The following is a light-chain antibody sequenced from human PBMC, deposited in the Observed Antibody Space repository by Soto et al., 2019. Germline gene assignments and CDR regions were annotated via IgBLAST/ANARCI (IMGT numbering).Light chain of an antibody. CDR2: EVS. Sequence: QSALTQPPSASGSPGQSVTISCTGTSSDVGGYNFVSWYQQHPGKAPTLMIYEVSERPSGVPDRFSGSKSGNTASLTVSGLQAEDEADYYCSSYAGSHIVVFGGGTKITVL. J-gene: IGLJ2*01. CDR1: SSDVGGYNF. V-gene: IGLV2-8*01. CDR3: SSYAGSHIVV.